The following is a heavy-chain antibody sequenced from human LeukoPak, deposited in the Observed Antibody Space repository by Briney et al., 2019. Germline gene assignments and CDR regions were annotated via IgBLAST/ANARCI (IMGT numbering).Heavy chain of an antibody. CDR3: ARDRPYGGVGDFDY. CDR2: IYTDGNT. J-gene: IGHJ4*02. V-gene: IGHV3-66*01. D-gene: IGHD3-16*01. Sequence: PGGSLRLSCAVFGFTVSGNYMSWVRQAPRKGLERVSAIYTDGNTHYAGSVKGRFTISRDSFKNTLYLQMNSLRAEDTAVYYCARDRPYGGVGDFDYWGQGTLVTVSS. CDR1: GFTVSGNY.